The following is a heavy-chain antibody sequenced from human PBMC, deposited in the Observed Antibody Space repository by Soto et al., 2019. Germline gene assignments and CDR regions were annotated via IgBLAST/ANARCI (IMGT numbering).Heavy chain of an antibody. V-gene: IGHV3-48*01. CDR2: ISSSSSTI. Sequence: GGSLRLSCAASGFTFSSYSMNWVRQAPGKGLEWVSYISSSSSTIYYADSVKGRFTISRDNAKNSLYLQMNSLRAEDTAVYYCAREELGSSYNYWGQGTLVTVSS. J-gene: IGHJ4*02. CDR3: AREELGSSYNY. D-gene: IGHD6-6*01. CDR1: GFTFSSYS.